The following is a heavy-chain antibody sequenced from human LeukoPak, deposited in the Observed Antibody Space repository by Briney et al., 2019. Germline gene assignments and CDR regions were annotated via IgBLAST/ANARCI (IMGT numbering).Heavy chain of an antibody. CDR3: ARDVGSYSDY. Sequence: PSETLSLTCTVSGGSTSSYYWSWIRQPPGKGLEWIGYIYYSGSTNYNPSLKSRVTISVDTSKDQFSLKLSSVTAADTAVYYCARDVGSYSDYWGQGTLVTVSS. J-gene: IGHJ4*02. V-gene: IGHV4-59*01. D-gene: IGHD1-26*01. CDR1: GGSTSSYY. CDR2: IYYSGST.